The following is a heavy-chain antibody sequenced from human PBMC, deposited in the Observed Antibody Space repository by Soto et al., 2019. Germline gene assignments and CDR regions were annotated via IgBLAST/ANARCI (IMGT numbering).Heavy chain of an antibody. D-gene: IGHD2-15*01. J-gene: IGHJ4*02. Sequence: TISLTFPVSGGSISTSNYYWSWIRPPAGKGLEWIGRIYTSGSTNYNPSLKSRVSMSIDTSKDQFSLKLSSVTAADTAVYYCARDQCSGGSCYFDYWGQGTLVTVSS. CDR3: ARDQCSGGSCYFDY. CDR1: GGSISTSNYY. V-gene: IGHV4-61*02. CDR2: IYTSGST.